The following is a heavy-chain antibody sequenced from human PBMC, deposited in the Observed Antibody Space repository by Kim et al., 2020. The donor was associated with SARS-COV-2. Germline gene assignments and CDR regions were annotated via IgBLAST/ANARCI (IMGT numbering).Heavy chain of an antibody. CDR2: ISWNSGSI. CDR3: AKDIKDYYYYGMDV. Sequence: GGSLRLSCAASGFTFGDYAIHWVRQAPGKGLEWVSGISWNSGSIGYADSVKGRFTISRDNAKNSLYLQMNSLRAEDTALYYCAKDIKDYYYYGMDVWGQG. J-gene: IGHJ6*02. D-gene: IGHD2-15*01. V-gene: IGHV3-9*01. CDR1: GFTFGDYA.